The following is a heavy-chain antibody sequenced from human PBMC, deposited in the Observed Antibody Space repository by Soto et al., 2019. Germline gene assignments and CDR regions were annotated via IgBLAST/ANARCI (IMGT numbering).Heavy chain of an antibody. CDR2: ISAYNGNT. J-gene: IGHJ3*02. CDR3: ARVGYYDSSGTHRDAFDI. D-gene: IGHD3-22*01. CDR1: GYTFTSYG. V-gene: IGHV1-18*04. Sequence: QVQLVQSGAEMKKPGASVKVSCKASGYTFTSYGISWVRQAPGQGLEWMGWISAYNGNTNYAQKLQGRVTMTTDTSTSTAYMELRSLRSDDTAVYYCARVGYYDSSGTHRDAFDIWGQGTMVTVSS.